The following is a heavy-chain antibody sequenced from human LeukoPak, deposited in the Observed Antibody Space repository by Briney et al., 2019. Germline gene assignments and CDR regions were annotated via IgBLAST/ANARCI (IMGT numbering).Heavy chain of an antibody. J-gene: IGHJ4*02. V-gene: IGHV3-21*01. CDR1: GFTFSSYS. D-gene: IGHD3-10*01. CDR2: ISSSSSYI. Sequence: PGGSLRLSCAASGFTFSSYSMNWVRQAPGKGLEWVSSISSSSSYIYYADSVKGRFTISRDNAKNSLYLQMNSLRAEDTAVYYCARMKGSYDNSGYWGQGTLVTVSS. CDR3: ARMKGSYDNSGY.